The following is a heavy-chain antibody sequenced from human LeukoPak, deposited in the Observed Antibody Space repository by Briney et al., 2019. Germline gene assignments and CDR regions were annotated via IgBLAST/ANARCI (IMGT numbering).Heavy chain of an antibody. CDR2: ISSSGSTI. Sequence: PGGSLRLSCAASGFTFSDYYMSWIRQAPGKGLEWVLYISSSGSTIYYADAVKGRFTISRDNAKNSLYLQMNSLRVEDTAVYYCARGYGDDGIDDYYMDVWGKGTTVTVSS. CDR1: GFTFSDYY. V-gene: IGHV3-11*01. D-gene: IGHD4-17*01. CDR3: ARGYGDDGIDDYYMDV. J-gene: IGHJ6*03.